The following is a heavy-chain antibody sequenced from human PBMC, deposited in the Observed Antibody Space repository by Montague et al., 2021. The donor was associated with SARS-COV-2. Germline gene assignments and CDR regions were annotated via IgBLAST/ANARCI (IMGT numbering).Heavy chain of an antibody. Sequence: SETLSLTCTVSGDSISSGDHYWGWIRQPPGKRLEWLGIVYYSGYTYYKPSVKGRVTISIDASKNQFSLMLNSLTATDTAIYHCARRRLREDYFDFWGQGTLLTVSS. D-gene: IGHD4-17*01. CDR2: VYYSGYT. CDR1: GDSISSGDHY. CDR3: ARRRLREDYFDF. V-gene: IGHV4-39*01. J-gene: IGHJ4*02.